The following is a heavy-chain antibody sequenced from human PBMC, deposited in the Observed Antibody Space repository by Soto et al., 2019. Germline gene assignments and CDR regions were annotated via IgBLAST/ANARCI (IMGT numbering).Heavy chain of an antibody. CDR2: IYYSGGT. CDR3: ASGSYDKGGNWFDP. CDR1: GGSISSGGYY. V-gene: IGHV4-31*03. D-gene: IGHD1-26*01. Sequence: SETLSLTCTVSGGSISSGGYYWSWIRQHPGKGLEWIGYIYYSGGTYYNPSLKSRVTISVDTSKNQFSLKLSPVTAADTAVHYCASGSYDKGGNWFDPWGQGTLVTVSS. J-gene: IGHJ5*02.